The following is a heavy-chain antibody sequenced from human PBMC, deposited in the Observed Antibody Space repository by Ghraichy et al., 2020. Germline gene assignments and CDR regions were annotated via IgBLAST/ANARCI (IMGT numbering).Heavy chain of an antibody. Sequence: GGSLRLSCAAAGFTVGSYYMSWVRQTPGKELEWVSVINSGGTTYSADSVKGRFIISRDTSKNILVLQMNSLRAEDTAVYYCARGGFGRDGYSSFDYWGRGTLVTVSS. J-gene: IGHJ4*02. V-gene: IGHV3-53*01. CDR2: INSGGTT. D-gene: IGHD5-24*01. CDR3: ARGGFGRDGYSSFDY. CDR1: GFTVGSYY.